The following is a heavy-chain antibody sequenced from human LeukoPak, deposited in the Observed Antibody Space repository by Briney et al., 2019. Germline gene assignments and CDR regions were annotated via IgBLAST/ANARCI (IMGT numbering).Heavy chain of an antibody. CDR3: ARVGTRYQLLGVSDY. CDR1: GFTVSSNY. Sequence: GGSLRLSCAASGFTVSSNYMSWVRQAPGKGLEWVSVIYSGGSTYYADSVKGRFTISRDNSKNTLYLQMNSLRAEDTAVYYCARVGTRYQLLGVSDYWGQGTLVTVSS. J-gene: IGHJ4*02. CDR2: IYSGGST. V-gene: IGHV3-66*01. D-gene: IGHD2-2*01.